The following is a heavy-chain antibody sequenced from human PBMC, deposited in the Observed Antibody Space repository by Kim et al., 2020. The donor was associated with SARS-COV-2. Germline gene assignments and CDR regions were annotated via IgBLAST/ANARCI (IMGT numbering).Heavy chain of an antibody. CDR1: EFRVSNYW. V-gene: IGHV3-7*01. CDR3: LGGPAADH. D-gene: IGHD3-16*01. J-gene: IGHJ4*02. CDR2: TSPDGRET. Sequence: GGSLRLSCEGSEFRVSNYWMTWVSQGPGKGLEWVGNTSPDGRETYYMDSVKGRFTISRDNAKNFLFLQMNSLRDEDTAIYYCLGGPAADHWGQGTLVTVSS.